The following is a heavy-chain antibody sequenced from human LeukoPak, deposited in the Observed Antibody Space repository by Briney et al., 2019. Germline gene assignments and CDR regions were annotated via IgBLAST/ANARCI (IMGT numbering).Heavy chain of an antibody. D-gene: IGHD3-22*01. Sequence: GGSLRLSCAASGFTFSSYAMSWVRQAPGKGLEWVSAISGSGGSTYYADSVKGRFTISRDNSKNTLYLQMNSLRAENTAVYCCAKILGHYYDSSGYYKNWGQGTLVTVSS. V-gene: IGHV3-23*01. CDR3: AKILGHYYDSSGYYKN. J-gene: IGHJ4*02. CDR1: GFTFSSYA. CDR2: ISGSGGST.